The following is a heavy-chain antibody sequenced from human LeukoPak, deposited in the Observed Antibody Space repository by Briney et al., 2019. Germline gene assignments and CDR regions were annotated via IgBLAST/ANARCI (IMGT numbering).Heavy chain of an antibody. Sequence: GESLKISCKGSGYSFTSYWIGWVGQMPGKGLEWMGIIYPGDFDTRYSPSFQGQVTISADTSISTAYLQWSSLKASDTAMYYCTRHGRGPASSSSNWGQGTLVTVSS. CDR2: IYPGDFDT. V-gene: IGHV5-51*01. CDR3: TRHGRGPASSSSN. CDR1: GYSFTSYW. D-gene: IGHD6-6*01. J-gene: IGHJ4*02.